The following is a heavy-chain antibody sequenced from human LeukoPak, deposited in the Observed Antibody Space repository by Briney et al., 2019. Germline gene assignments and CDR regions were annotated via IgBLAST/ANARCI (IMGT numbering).Heavy chain of an antibody. J-gene: IGHJ5*02. V-gene: IGHV3-21*01. CDR2: ISRGGSYI. Sequence: GGSLRLSCAASGFPFSDYSLNWVRQAPGKGLEWVSSISRGGSYIYYADSVKGRFTISRDGAKKSLYLQMNGLRAEDTAVYYCARDRDFGVGNWFDPWGQGTLVTVSS. CDR3: ARDRDFGVGNWFDP. D-gene: IGHD3-3*01. CDR1: GFPFSDYS.